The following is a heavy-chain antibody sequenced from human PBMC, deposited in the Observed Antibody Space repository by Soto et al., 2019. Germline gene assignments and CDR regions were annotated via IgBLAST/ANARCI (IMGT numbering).Heavy chain of an antibody. D-gene: IGHD2-15*01. CDR2: IFSDAER. V-gene: IGHV2-26*01. Sequence: QVTLRESGPVLVKPTETLTLPCNVSGFSLTTGRMGVSWIRQPPGKALAWLAHIFSDAERSYSRALQGRLTVSTVGFGSQLVLTMTNMDPVDTGTYFCVRMNADSYSSYDAMDVWGQGTTFTVSS. CDR3: VRMNADSYSSYDAMDV. CDR1: GFSLTTGRMG. J-gene: IGHJ6*02.